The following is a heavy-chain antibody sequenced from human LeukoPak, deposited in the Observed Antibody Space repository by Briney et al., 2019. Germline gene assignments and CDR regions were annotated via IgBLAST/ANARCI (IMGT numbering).Heavy chain of an antibody. Sequence: ASVKVSCKASGYTFITYGISWVRQAPGQGLEWIGWISNFDAKTNYAQKFDGRVTMTTDTSTSTAYMELRSLRSDDTAVYYCARDVYSSSWYYFDYWGQGTLVTVSS. V-gene: IGHV1-18*01. CDR2: ISNFDAKT. D-gene: IGHD6-13*01. CDR3: ARDVYSSSWYYFDY. CDR1: GYTFITYG. J-gene: IGHJ4*02.